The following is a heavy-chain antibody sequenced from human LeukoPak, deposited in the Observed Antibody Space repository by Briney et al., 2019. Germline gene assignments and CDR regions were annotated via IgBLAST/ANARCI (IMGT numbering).Heavy chain of an antibody. CDR1: GYTFTSYG. D-gene: IGHD1-14*01. V-gene: IGHV1-18*03. Sequence: ASVKVSCKASGYTFTSYGVTWVRQAPGQGLGWMGWISANNGNTDYAQKFQGRVTITTDTSTSTVYMELRSLRSDDMAVYYCARKPTGMAAEYWGQGSLVTVSS. CDR2: ISANNGNT. CDR3: ARKPTGMAAEY. J-gene: IGHJ4*02.